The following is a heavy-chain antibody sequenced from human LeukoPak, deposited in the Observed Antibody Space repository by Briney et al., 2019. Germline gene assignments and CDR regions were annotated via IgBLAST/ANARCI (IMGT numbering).Heavy chain of an antibody. J-gene: IGHJ4*02. Sequence: GRSLRLSCAASGFTFDDYAMHWVRQAPGKGLEWVANIKQDGSEKYYVDSVKGRFTISRDNAKNSLYLQMNSLRAEDTAVYYCASLYSSSWYYFDYWGQGTLVTVSS. D-gene: IGHD6-13*01. V-gene: IGHV3-7*01. CDR2: IKQDGSEK. CDR3: ASLYSSSWYYFDY. CDR1: GFTFDDYA.